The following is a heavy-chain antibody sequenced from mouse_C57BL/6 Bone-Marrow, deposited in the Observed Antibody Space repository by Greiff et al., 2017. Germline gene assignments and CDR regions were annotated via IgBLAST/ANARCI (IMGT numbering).Heavy chain of an antibody. J-gene: IGHJ2*01. D-gene: IGHD2-5*01. Sequence: EVQLQQSGTVLARPGASVKMSCKTSGSTFTSYWMHWVKQRPGQGLEWIGAIYPGNSDTSYNQKFKGKTKLTAVTSASTAYMELSSLTNEDSAVYYCTRHYSNHFDYWGQGTTLTVSS. V-gene: IGHV1-5*01. CDR3: TRHYSNHFDY. CDR1: GSTFTSYW. CDR2: IYPGNSDT.